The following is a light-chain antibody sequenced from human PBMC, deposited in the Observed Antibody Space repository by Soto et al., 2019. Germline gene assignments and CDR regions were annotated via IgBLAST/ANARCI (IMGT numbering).Light chain of an antibody. V-gene: IGKV1-5*01. Sequence: DIQMTQSPSTLSASVGDRVTITCRASQSISTWLAWYQQKPGKAPKVLIYDASNLESGVPSRFSGSVSGTEFSLTISSLQPDDFATYYCQQYDSYSPYTFGQGTKLEIK. CDR2: DAS. CDR1: QSISTW. CDR3: QQYDSYSPYT. J-gene: IGKJ2*01.